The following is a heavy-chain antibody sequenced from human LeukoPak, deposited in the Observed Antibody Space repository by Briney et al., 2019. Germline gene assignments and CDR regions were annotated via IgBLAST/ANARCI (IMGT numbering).Heavy chain of an antibody. D-gene: IGHD3-22*01. CDR3: ARDSSGDYYYYYGMDV. CDR1: GLTVSSNY. Sequence: GGSLRLSCAASGLTVSSNYMSWVRQAPGKGLEWVSVIYSGGSTYYADSVKGRFTISRDNSKNTLYLQMNSLRAEDTAVYYCARDSSGDYYYYYGMDVWGQGTTVTVSS. CDR2: IYSGGST. V-gene: IGHV3-66*01. J-gene: IGHJ6*02.